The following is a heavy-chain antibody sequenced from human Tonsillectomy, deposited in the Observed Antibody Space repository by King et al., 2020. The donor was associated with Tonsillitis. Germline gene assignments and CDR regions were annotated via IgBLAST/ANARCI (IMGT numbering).Heavy chain of an antibody. CDR1: GGSVTSGDYY. CDR3: ARDVPNGDSGGNFDS. V-gene: IGHV4-30-4*01. D-gene: IGHD4-17*01. Sequence: QLQESGPGLVKPSQTLSLTCTVSGGSVTSGDYYWSWIRQPPGKGLEWIGYIYYSGSTHYNPSLKSRTSISLDTSQNHFSLKLNSGTAADTAVYYCARDVPNGDSGGNFDSWGPGTLVTVSS. CDR2: IYYSGST. J-gene: IGHJ4*02.